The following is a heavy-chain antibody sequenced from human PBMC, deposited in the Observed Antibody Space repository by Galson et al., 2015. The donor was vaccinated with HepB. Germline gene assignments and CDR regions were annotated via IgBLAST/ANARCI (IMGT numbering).Heavy chain of an antibody. CDR2: LSGSGDNT. CDR3: AKGNHYYYYYGMDV. V-gene: IGHV3-23*01. Sequence: SLRLSCAASGFTFSNYAMNWVRQAPGKGLEWVSGLSGSGDNTFYADTVKDRFTISRDNSKITLYLQMNSLRAEDTAVYYCAKGNHYYYYYGMDVWGQGTTVTVSS. J-gene: IGHJ6*02. CDR1: GFTFSNYA. D-gene: IGHD1-14*01.